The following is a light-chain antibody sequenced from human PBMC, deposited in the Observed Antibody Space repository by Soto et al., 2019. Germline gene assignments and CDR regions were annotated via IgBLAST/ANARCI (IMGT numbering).Light chain of an antibody. Sequence: QSVLSQPPSASGSPGQSVTISCTVTSSDVGAYDYVSWYQQHPGKAPKLMIYEVAKRPSGVPDRFSGSKSGYTASLTVSGLQAEDEADYYCSSYGGSNNYVFGTGTKVTVL. V-gene: IGLV2-8*01. CDR3: SSYGGSNNYV. CDR2: EVA. CDR1: SSDVGAYDY. J-gene: IGLJ1*01.